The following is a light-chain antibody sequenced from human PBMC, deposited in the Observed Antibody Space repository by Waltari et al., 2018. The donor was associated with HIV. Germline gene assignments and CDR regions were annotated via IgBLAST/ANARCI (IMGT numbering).Light chain of an antibody. Sequence: QAVVTQEPSLTVSPGGTVTLTCSSSTGAVTSGHYPYWFQQKPGQAPRALIFDTSNKHSWTPARFSGSLLGGKAALTLSGAQPEDEADYYCLLSYTNARVFGGVTKLTVL. CDR1: TGAVTSGHY. CDR2: DTS. CDR3: LLSYTNARV. V-gene: IGLV7-46*01. J-gene: IGLJ2*01.